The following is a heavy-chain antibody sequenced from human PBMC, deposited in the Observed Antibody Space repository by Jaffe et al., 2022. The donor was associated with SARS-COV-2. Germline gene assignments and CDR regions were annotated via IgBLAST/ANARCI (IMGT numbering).Heavy chain of an antibody. V-gene: IGHV3-33*01. CDR3: ARDLLQNYYYYGMDV. J-gene: IGHJ6*02. CDR2: IWFDGSEK. CDR1: GFTFSTYN. D-gene: IGHD4-4*01. Sequence: QVQLVESGGGVVQPGRALKVSCAASGFTFSTYNMHWVRQAPGKGLEWVAAIWFDGSEKHYADSVKGRFTISRDNSKNTLDLQMNSLRAEDTALYYCARDLLQNYYYYGMDVWGQGTTVTVSS.